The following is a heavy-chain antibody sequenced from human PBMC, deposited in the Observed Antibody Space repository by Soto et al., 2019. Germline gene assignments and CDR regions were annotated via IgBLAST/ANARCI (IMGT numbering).Heavy chain of an antibody. J-gene: IGHJ3*02. CDR3: AKDRTMARGIRAFDI. V-gene: IGHV3-23*01. CDR2: ITGSGGMT. D-gene: IGHD3-10*01. CDR1: GFGFGNYP. Sequence: EAQLLQSGGGLVPPGGSLRLSCVASGFGFGNYPMAWDRQTPGKGLQWISTITGSGGMTDYEDSVRGRFTVSIDHSKDTVHLQMTSLRADDTAVYYCAKDRTMARGIRAFDIWGQGTTVTISS.